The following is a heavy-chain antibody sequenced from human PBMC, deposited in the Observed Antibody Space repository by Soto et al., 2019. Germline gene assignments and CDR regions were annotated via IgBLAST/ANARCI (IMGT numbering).Heavy chain of an antibody. CDR2: IFYTGAT. D-gene: IGHD3-10*01. J-gene: IGHJ5*02. V-gene: IGHV4-31*03. CDR3: AREGRHSGGMRDNWFDP. Sequence: QVQLQESGPGLVKPSQTLSLTCTVSGDSVSSRSYYWNWINHLPGTGLEFIGYIFYTGATYYNPSLRGRVSMSIDTSKGQFSLNLRFVTAADTAVYYCAREGRHSGGMRDNWFDPWGQGALVTVSS. CDR1: GDSVSSRSYY.